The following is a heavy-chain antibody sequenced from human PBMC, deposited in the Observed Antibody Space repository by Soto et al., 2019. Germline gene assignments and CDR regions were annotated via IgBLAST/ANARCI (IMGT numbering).Heavy chain of an antibody. V-gene: IGHV3-11*01. J-gene: IGHJ4*02. CDR1: GFTFSDYY. CDR3: ARDLRGLESRAGY. Sequence: PGGSLRLSYAASGFTFSDYYMSWIRQAPGKGLEWVSYISSSGNSIYYADSVKGRFTISRDNAKKSLFLQMNSLRAEDTAVYYCARDLRGLESRAGYWGLGTLVTVSS. D-gene: IGHD3-10*01. CDR2: ISSSGNSI.